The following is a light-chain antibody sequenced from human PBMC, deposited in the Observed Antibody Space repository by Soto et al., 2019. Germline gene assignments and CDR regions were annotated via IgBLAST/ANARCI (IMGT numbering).Light chain of an antibody. CDR3: QHCGPSLWT. J-gene: IGKJ1*01. V-gene: IGKV3-20*01. Sequence: EIMLTQSPGTLSLSPGERATLSCRASQSVSSSFLAWYQQKPGQAPRLLIYGASSRATGIPDRFSGSGSGTDFTLTISRVEPEDFAVYLCQHCGPSLWTFGQGTKVEIK. CDR1: QSVSSSF. CDR2: GAS.